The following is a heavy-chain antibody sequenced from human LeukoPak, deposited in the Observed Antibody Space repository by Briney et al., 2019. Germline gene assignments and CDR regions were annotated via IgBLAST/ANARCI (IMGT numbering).Heavy chain of an antibody. V-gene: IGHV3-30*14. CDR3: ARATTTRTRFDY. Sequence: PGGSLRLSCAASGFTFSAYAVHWVRQAPGQGLEWVAMISYNGNSKYYAGSVKGRFTISRDNSKNTLYLQMNSLRDEDTAVYFCARATTTRTRFDYWGQGTLVTVSS. J-gene: IGHJ4*02. D-gene: IGHD4-17*01. CDR1: GFTFSAYA. CDR2: ISYNGNSK.